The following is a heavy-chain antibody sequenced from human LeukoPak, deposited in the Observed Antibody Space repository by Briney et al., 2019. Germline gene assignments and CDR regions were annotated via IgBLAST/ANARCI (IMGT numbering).Heavy chain of an antibody. Sequence: GASVKVSCKASGGTFSSYAISWVRQAPGQGLEWMGGIIPIFGTANYAQKFQGRVTITADESTSTAYMELSSLRSEDTAVYYCARDSRSYSSGWLTDYWGQGTLVTVSS. CDR3: ARDSRSYSSGWLTDY. V-gene: IGHV1-69*13. D-gene: IGHD6-19*01. J-gene: IGHJ4*02. CDR2: IIPIFGTA. CDR1: GGTFSSYA.